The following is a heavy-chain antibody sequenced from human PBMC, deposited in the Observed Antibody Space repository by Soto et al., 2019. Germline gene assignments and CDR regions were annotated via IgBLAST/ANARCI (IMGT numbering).Heavy chain of an antibody. V-gene: IGHV3-23*01. J-gene: IGHJ3*02. Sequence: GGSLRLSCAASGFTFSSYAMSWVRQAPGKGLEWVSAISGSGGSTYYADSVKGRFTISRDNSKNTLYLQMNSLRAEDTAVYYCAKVKGLDDILTGYPHDAFDIWGQGTMVTVSS. CDR1: GFTFSSYA. D-gene: IGHD3-9*01. CDR2: ISGSGGST. CDR3: AKVKGLDDILTGYPHDAFDI.